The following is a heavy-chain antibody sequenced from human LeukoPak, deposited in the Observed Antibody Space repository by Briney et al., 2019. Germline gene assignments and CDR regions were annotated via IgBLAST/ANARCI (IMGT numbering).Heavy chain of an antibody. CDR3: ARGLDVVVTANWFDP. V-gene: IGHV4-31*03. D-gene: IGHD2-21*02. CDR2: IYYSGST. J-gene: IGHJ5*02. Sequence: SETLSLTCTVSGGSISSSSYYWGWIRQPPGKGLEWIGYIYYSGSTYYNPSLKSRVTISVDTSKNQFSLKLSSATAADTAVYYCARGLDVVVTANWFDPWGQGTLVTVSS. CDR1: GGSISSSSYY.